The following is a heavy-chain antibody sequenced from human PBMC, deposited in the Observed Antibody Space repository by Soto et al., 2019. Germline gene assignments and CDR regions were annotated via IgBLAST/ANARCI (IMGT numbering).Heavy chain of an antibody. Sequence: GGSLRLSCAASGFTFSSYGMHWVRQAPGKGLEWVAVISYDGSNKYYADSVKGRFTISRDNSKNTLYLQMNSLRAEDTAVYYCAKPEFISYGYVYYYYGMDVWGQGTTVTVSS. CDR3: AKPEFISYGYVYYYYGMDV. D-gene: IGHD5-18*01. CDR1: GFTFSSYG. CDR2: ISYDGSNK. V-gene: IGHV3-30*18. J-gene: IGHJ6*02.